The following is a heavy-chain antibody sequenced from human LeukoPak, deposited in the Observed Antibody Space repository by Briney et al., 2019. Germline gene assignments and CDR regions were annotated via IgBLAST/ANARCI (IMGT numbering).Heavy chain of an antibody. Sequence: PSETLSLTCTVSGASLSGYYWTWIRQPPGKGLEWIGEINHSGSTNYNPSLKSRVTISVDKSKNQFSLKLSSVTAADTAVYYCARRVVVRAVGFDYWGQGTLVTVSS. CDR2: INHSGST. J-gene: IGHJ4*02. D-gene: IGHD2-15*01. CDR3: ARRVVVRAVGFDY. V-gene: IGHV4-34*01. CDR1: GASLSGYY.